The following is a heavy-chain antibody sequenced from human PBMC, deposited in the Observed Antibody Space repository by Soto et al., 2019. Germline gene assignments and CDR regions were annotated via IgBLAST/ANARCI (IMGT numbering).Heavy chain of an antibody. CDR1: GFSFSDSV. CDR2: ITSTADTYAT. J-gene: IGHJ3*02. CDR3: TGSMSFAFDI. V-gene: IGHV3-73*01. Sequence: EVQLVESGGGLVQPGGSLKLSCAASGFSFSDSVMHWVRQVSGKGLEWVGRITSTADTYATAYAASVKGRFTVSRDDSKNTAYLQMNSRKTEDTAVYYGTGSMSFAFDIWGQGTMVHVSS.